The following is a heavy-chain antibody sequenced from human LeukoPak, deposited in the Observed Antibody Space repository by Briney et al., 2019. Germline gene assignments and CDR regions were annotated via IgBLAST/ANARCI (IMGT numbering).Heavy chain of an antibody. J-gene: IGHJ4*02. D-gene: IGHD2-21*02. Sequence: TSETLSLACTVSRGSITSYYWSWIRQPPGKRLEWIGYIHYSGSPNYSPSLKSRVTMSVDTSKNQFSLKLSSVTAADTAVYYCARAVGTAPFDHWGQGTLVTVSS. CDR2: IHYSGSP. CDR3: ARAVGTAPFDH. CDR1: RGSITSYY. V-gene: IGHV4-59*01.